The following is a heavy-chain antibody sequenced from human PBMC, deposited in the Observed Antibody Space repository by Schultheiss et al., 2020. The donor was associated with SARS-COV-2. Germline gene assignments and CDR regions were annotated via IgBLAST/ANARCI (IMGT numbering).Heavy chain of an antibody. CDR1: GFTFSSYA. J-gene: IGHJ4*02. CDR2: ISGSGGST. CDR3: TRSLWSTGYSEFDY. V-gene: IGHV3-23*01. Sequence: GGSLRLSCAASGFTFSSYAVSWVRQAPGKGLEWVSAISGSGGSTYYADSVKGRFTISRDNSRNTLYLQMSSLRAEDTAVYYCTRSLWSTGYSEFDYWGQGTLVTVSS. D-gene: IGHD3-22*01.